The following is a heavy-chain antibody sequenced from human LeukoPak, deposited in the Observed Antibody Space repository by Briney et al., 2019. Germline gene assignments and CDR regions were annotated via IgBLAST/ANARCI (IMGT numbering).Heavy chain of an antibody. CDR2: IYSGGST. CDR3: ARVWADFDY. V-gene: IGHV3-66*01. Sequence: GGSLRLSCAASGFTFSSYAMSWVRQAPGKGLEWVSVIYSGGSTYYADSVKGRFTISRDNSKNTLYLQMNSLRAEDTAVYYCARVWADFDYWGQGTLVTVSS. CDR1: GFTFSSYA. D-gene: IGHD3-16*01. J-gene: IGHJ4*02.